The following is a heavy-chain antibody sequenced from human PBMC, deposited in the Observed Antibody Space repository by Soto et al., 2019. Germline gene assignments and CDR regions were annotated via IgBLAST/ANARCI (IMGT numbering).Heavy chain of an antibody. V-gene: IGHV1-18*01. CDR1: GYTFTSYG. Sequence: QVQLVQSGAEVKKPGASVKVSCKASGYTFTSYGISWVRQAPGQGLEWMGWISAYNGNTNYAQKLQGRVTMTTDTDNSTAYIELSSLRSDDTAGYYCARRKYYCDGSGYQNWYFDLWGRGTLVTVSS. CDR2: ISAYNGNT. J-gene: IGHJ2*01. D-gene: IGHD3-22*01. CDR3: ARRKYYCDGSGYQNWYFDL.